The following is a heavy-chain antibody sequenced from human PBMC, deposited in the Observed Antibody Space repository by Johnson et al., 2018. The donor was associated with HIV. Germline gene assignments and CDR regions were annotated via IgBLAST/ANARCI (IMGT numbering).Heavy chain of an antibody. J-gene: IGHJ3*02. D-gene: IGHD3-3*01. CDR2: IRYDGDIT. CDR3: AKDHRITMFGVVMGDDAFDI. V-gene: IGHV3-30*02. CDR1: GFSFSNYA. Sequence: VQLMESGGGVVQPGGSLRLSCSDSGFSFSNYAMSWVRQAPGKGLEWVAFIRYDGDITYYVDSVKGRFTISRDNSKNTLYRQMNSLRTEDTAVYYCAKDHRITMFGVVMGDDAFDIWGQGTMVTVSS.